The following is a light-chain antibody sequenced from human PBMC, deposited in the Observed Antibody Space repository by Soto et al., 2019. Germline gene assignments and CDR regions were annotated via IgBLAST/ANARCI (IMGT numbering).Light chain of an antibody. V-gene: IGKV3-15*01. J-gene: IGKJ2*01. CDR3: QQYTNWPRT. CDR2: GAS. CDR1: QSVNTN. Sequence: EIVMTQSPATLSVSPGERATLSCRASQSVNTNLAWYQQTPGQAPRLLIYGASTRAAGIPARFSGSGSGTEFTLTISSLQSEDFAVYYCQQYTNWPRTFGQGTKLEIK.